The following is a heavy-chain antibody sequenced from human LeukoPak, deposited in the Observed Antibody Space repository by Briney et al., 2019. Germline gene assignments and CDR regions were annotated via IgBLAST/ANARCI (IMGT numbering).Heavy chain of an antibody. CDR1: GYTFTPHY. CDR2: IDPNSGGT. J-gene: IGHJ2*01. CDR3: ARGRGTTMVRGVNTNYFDL. V-gene: IGHV1-2*02. D-gene: IGHD3-10*01. Sequence: APVKPSCRASGYTFTPHYIHWVRQAPGHRLEWMGWIDPNSGGTNYAQKFQDRVTMTRDTSINTAFMELSRLRSDDTAIYYCARGRGTTMVRGVNTNYFDLWGRGSLVTVSS.